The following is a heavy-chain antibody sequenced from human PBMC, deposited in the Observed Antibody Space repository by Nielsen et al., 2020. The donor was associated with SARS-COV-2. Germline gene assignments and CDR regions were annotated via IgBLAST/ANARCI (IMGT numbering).Heavy chain of an antibody. V-gene: IGHV3-30*18. Sequence: GESLKISCAASGFTFSSYGMHWVRQAPGKGLEWVAVISYDGSNKYYADSVKGRFTISRDNSKNTLYLQMNSLRAEDTAVYYCAKDLRDYGDQYFDYWGQGTLVTVSS. CDR1: GFTFSSYG. CDR2: ISYDGSNK. CDR3: AKDLRDYGDQYFDY. D-gene: IGHD4-17*01. J-gene: IGHJ4*02.